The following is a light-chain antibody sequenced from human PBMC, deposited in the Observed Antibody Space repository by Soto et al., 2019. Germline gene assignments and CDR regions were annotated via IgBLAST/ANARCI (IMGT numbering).Light chain of an antibody. Sequence: DIQMTQSPSTLSAPVGDRVTITCRASQRISSWLAWYQQKPGKAPKLLIYKASSLESGVPSRFSGSGSGTEFTLTISSLQPDDFATYYCQQYNSYSRTFGQGTKVEIK. J-gene: IGKJ1*01. CDR2: KAS. CDR1: QRISSW. CDR3: QQYNSYSRT. V-gene: IGKV1-5*03.